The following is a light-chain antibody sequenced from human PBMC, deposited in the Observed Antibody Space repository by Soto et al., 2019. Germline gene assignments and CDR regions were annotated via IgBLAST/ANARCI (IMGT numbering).Light chain of an antibody. J-gene: IGKJ1*01. CDR3: QQSYSTRLT. V-gene: IGKV1-39*01. CDR2: AAS. CDR1: QSISNY. Sequence: DIQMTQSPSSLSASVGDRVTITCRASQSISNYLNWYQQKPGKAPKLLIYAASSLQSGVPSRFSGSGSGTDVTLTISSLQPEDFATYYCQQSYSTRLTFGQGTKVEIK.